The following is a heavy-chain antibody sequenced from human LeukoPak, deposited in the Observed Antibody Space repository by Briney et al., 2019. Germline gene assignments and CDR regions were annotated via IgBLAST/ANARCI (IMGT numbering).Heavy chain of an antibody. Sequence: GGSLRLSCAASGFTFSDYYMSWIRQAPGKGLEWVAVISYDGSNKYYADSVKGRFTISRDNSKNTLYLQMNSLRAEDTAVYYCASTKQWLVIDYWGQGTLVTVSS. CDR2: ISYDGSNK. J-gene: IGHJ4*02. CDR3: ASTKQWLVIDY. D-gene: IGHD6-19*01. V-gene: IGHV3-30*03. CDR1: GFTFSDYY.